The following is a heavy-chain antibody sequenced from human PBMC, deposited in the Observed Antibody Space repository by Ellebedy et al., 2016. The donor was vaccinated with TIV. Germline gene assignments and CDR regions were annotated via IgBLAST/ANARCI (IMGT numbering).Heavy chain of an antibody. J-gene: IGHJ4*02. CDR1: GFSLSTNGVA. CDR2: IYWDDDR. Sequence: SGPTLVKPTQTLTLTCTFSGFSLSTNGVAVGWIRQPPGKALECLAVIYWDDDRRFSPSLQSRLTITKDTSINQVVLTMTNMDPVDTATYYCARLYARYNYNGWYGGIDSWGQGTLVTVSS. CDR3: ARLYARYNYNGWYGGIDS. V-gene: IGHV2-5*02. D-gene: IGHD6-19*01.